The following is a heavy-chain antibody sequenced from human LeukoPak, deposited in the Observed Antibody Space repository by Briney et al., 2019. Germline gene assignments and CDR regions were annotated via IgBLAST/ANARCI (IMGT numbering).Heavy chain of an antibody. CDR3: ASGNPYDFWSGYYRGYNWFDP. D-gene: IGHD3-3*01. J-gene: IGHJ5*02. V-gene: IGHV1-2*02. CDR1: GYTFTGYY. Sequence: RASVKVSCKASGYTFTGYYMHWVRQAPGQGLEWMGWINPNSGGTNYAQKFQGRVTMTRDTSISTAYMELSRLRSDDTAVYYCASGNPYDFWSGYYRGYNWFDPWGQGTLVTVSS. CDR2: INPNSGGT.